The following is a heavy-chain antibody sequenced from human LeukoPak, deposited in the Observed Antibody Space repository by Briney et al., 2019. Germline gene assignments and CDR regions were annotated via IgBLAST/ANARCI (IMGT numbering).Heavy chain of an antibody. CDR2: IYYRGST. Sequence: KPSETLSLTCTVSGGSISTYYWSWIRQPPGKGLQWIGYIYYRGSTNYNPSLKSRVSISVDTSKNQFSLKLNSVTAADTAVYYCASIVVVAAAIDYWGQGTLVTVSS. V-gene: IGHV4-59*08. CDR1: GGSISTYY. J-gene: IGHJ4*02. CDR3: ASIVVVAAAIDY. D-gene: IGHD2-2*01.